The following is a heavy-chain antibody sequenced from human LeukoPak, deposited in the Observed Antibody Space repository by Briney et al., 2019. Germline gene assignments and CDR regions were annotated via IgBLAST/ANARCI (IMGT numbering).Heavy chain of an antibody. J-gene: IGHJ1*01. CDR2: ISAYNGNT. D-gene: IGHD6-13*01. V-gene: IGHV1-18*01. Sequence: GASVKVSCKASGYTLTSYGISWVRQAPGQGLEWMGWISAYNGNTNYAQKLQGRVTITTDTSTSTAYMELRSLRSDDTAVYYCARDPGAAAGAKTEPEYFQHWGQGTLVTVSS. CDR1: GYTLTSYG. CDR3: ARDPGAAAGAKTEPEYFQH.